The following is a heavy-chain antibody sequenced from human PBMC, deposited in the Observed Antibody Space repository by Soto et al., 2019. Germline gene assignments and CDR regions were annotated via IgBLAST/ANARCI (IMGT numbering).Heavy chain of an antibody. V-gene: IGHV4-31*03. CDR2: IDYSGST. Sequence: QVQLQESGPGLVKPSQTLSLTCTVSGGSISSGGYYWSGIRQHPRKGLEWIGYIDYSGSTYYNPSLTGRLTTSVDTSKHQFSLELSSMTAANTTVYDRARHPRSWGHGTQVTLSS. CDR3: ARHPRS. J-gene: IGHJ4*03. CDR1: GGSISSGGYY.